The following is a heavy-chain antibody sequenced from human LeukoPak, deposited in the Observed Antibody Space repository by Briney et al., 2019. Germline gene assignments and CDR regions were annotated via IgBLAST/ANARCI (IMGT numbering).Heavy chain of an antibody. D-gene: IGHD3-22*01. CDR2: ISHDGSNK. J-gene: IGHJ4*02. V-gene: IGHV3-30*18. Sequence: GASLKLSCAASGFTFSYYGMHWVRQAPGRGLEWVGVISHDGSNKYYADSVKGRSTISRDNSKNTLYLQMNSLRPEDTSVYYCAKPGKRRVVTITDFDYWGQGTLVTVSS. CDR3: AKPGKRRVVTITDFDY. CDR1: GFTFSYYG.